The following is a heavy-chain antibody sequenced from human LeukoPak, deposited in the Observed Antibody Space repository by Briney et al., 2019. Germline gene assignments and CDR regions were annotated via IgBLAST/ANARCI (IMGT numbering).Heavy chain of an antibody. CDR2: IWYDGSNK. D-gene: IGHD1-26*01. CDR1: GFTFSSYG. Sequence: GGSLRLSCAASGFTFSSYGMHWVRQAPGKGLEWVAVIWYDGSNKYYADSVKGRFTISRDNSKNTLHLQMNSLRAEDTAVYYCARYSGSGYFDYWGQGTLVTVSS. J-gene: IGHJ4*02. CDR3: ARYSGSGYFDY. V-gene: IGHV3-33*08.